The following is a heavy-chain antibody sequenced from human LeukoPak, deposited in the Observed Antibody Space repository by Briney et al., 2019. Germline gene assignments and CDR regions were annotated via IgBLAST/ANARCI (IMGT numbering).Heavy chain of an antibody. J-gene: IGHJ4*02. Sequence: GGSLRLSCAASGFTFGSYSMNWVRQAPGKGLEWVSSISSSSYIYYADSVKGRFTISRDNAKNSLYLQMNSLRAEDTAVYYCARDLRGILTGYPDDYWGQGTLVIVSS. V-gene: IGHV3-21*01. D-gene: IGHD3-9*01. CDR1: GFTFGSYS. CDR3: ARDLRGILTGYPDDY. CDR2: ISSSSYI.